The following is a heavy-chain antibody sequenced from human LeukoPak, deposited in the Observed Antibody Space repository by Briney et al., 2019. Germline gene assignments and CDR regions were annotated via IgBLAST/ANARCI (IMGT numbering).Heavy chain of an antibody. V-gene: IGHV4-34*01. D-gene: IGHD3-3*01. CDR3: ARGQRYYDFWSGYSSNTLDY. CDR2: INHSGST. Sequence: PSETLSLTCAVYGGSFSGYYWSWIRQPPGKGLEWIGEINHSGSTNYNPSLKSRVTISVDTSKNQFSLKLSSATAADTAVYYCARGQRYYDFWSGYSSNTLDYWGQGTLVTVSS. J-gene: IGHJ4*02. CDR1: GGSFSGYY.